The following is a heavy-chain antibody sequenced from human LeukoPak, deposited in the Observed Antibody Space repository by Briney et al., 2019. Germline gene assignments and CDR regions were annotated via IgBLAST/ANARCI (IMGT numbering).Heavy chain of an antibody. CDR3: ARSLPGAIGAADF. J-gene: IGHJ4*02. CDR1: GGPIISYY. V-gene: IGHV4-59*01. D-gene: IGHD3-3*01. CDR2: THSSGNT. Sequence: SETLSLTCTVSGGPIISYYWSWIRQPPGKGLEWIAYTHSSGNTGYNPSLKSRVTISLDTSKNHFSLKVTSMTAADTGVYYCARSLPGAIGAADFWGQGTLVTVSS.